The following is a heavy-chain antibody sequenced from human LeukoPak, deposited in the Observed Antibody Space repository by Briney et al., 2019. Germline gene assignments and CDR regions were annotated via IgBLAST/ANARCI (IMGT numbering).Heavy chain of an antibody. V-gene: IGHV1-2*02. CDR2: INPNSGGT. CDR1: GYTFTGYY. D-gene: IGHD3-9*01. J-gene: IGHJ4*02. CDR3: ARDSELRYFDWSHPYYFDY. Sequence: GASVKVSCKASGYTFTGYYMHWVRQAPGQGLEWLGWINPNSGGTNYAQKFQGRVTMTRDTSISTAYMELSRLRSDDTAVYYCARDSELRYFDWSHPYYFDYWGPGTLVTVSS.